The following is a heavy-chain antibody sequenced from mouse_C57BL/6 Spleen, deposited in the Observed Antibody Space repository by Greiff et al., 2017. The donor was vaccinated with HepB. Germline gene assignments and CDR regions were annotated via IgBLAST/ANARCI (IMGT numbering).Heavy chain of an antibody. J-gene: IGHJ2*01. CDR3: ATHYYGSSLDYYFDY. V-gene: IGHV5-6*02. D-gene: IGHD1-1*01. CDR1: GFTFSSYG. Sequence: DVKLVESGGDLVKPGGSLKLSCAASGFTFSSYGMSWVRQTPDKRLEWVATISSGGSYTYYPDSVKGRFTISRDNAKNTLYLQMSSLKSEDTAMYYCATHYYGSSLDYYFDYWGQGTTLTVSS. CDR2: ISSGGSYT.